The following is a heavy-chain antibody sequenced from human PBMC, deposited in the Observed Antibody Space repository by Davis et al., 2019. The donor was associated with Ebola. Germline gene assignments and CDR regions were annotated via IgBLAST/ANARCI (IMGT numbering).Heavy chain of an antibody. CDR3: ARSSIAARPGYYYGMDV. V-gene: IGHV3-74*01. CDR1: GFTFSNYW. CDR2: IKSDGSTK. Sequence: GESLKISCVVSGFTFSNYWMHWVRQAPGKGLVWVSRIKSDGSTKSYADSVKGRFTISRDNAKNTLYLQMNSLRAEDTAVYYCARSSIAARPGYYYGMDVWGQGTTVTVSS. J-gene: IGHJ6*02. D-gene: IGHD6-6*01.